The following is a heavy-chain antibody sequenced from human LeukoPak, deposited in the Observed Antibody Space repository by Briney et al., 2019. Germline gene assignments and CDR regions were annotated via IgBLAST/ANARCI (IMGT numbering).Heavy chain of an antibody. CDR2: IKQDGSEK. J-gene: IGHJ4*02. Sequence: GGSLRLSCAASGFTFSSYGMHWVRQAPGKGLEWVANIKQDGSEKYYVDSVKGRFTISRDNAKNSLYLQMNSLRAEDTAVYYCAAAYGSGFYWGQGTLVTVSS. D-gene: IGHD3-10*01. CDR3: AAAYGSGFY. V-gene: IGHV3-7*01. CDR1: GFTFSSYG.